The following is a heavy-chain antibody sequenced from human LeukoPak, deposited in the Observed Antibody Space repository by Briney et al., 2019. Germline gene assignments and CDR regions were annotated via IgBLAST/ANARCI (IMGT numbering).Heavy chain of an antibody. J-gene: IGHJ4*02. CDR3: AKCYYDGRDSAFGD. V-gene: IGHV3-30*02. D-gene: IGHD1-26*01. CDR2: IRYDESQK. Sequence: GGSLRLSCAASGFTLEGFGMHWVRQAPGKGLEWVAFIRYDESQKLYIDSVKGRFSISRDTSKNVLYPQMNSLRAGDTAVYYCAKCYYDGRDSAFGDWGQGTPVTVSS. CDR1: GFTLEGFG.